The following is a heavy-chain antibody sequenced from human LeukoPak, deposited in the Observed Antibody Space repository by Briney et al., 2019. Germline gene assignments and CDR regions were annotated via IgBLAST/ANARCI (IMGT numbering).Heavy chain of an antibody. Sequence: KTSETLSLTCTVSGGSISNAAFYWGWIRQPPGKGLEWIGSIYYSGSTYYNPSLKSRVTISVDTSKNQFSLKLSSVTAADTAVYYCAREEWELLGFDYWGQGTLVTVSS. V-gene: IGHV4-39*02. CDR1: GGSISNAAFY. CDR3: AREEWELLGFDY. J-gene: IGHJ4*02. D-gene: IGHD1-26*01. CDR2: IYYSGST.